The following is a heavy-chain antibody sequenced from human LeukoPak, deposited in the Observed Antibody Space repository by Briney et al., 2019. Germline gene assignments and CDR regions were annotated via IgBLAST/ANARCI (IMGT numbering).Heavy chain of an antibody. J-gene: IGHJ4*02. V-gene: IGHV3-48*02. CDR3: ARSRYSSGWYSLFADY. CDR2: ISSSSSTI. CDR1: GFTFSSYS. D-gene: IGHD6-19*01. Sequence: PGGSLRLSCAASGFTFSSYSMTWVRQAPGKGLEWVSYISSSSSTIYYADSVKGRFTISRDNAKNSLYLQMNSLRDEDTAVYYCARSRYSSGWYSLFADYWGQGTLVTVSS.